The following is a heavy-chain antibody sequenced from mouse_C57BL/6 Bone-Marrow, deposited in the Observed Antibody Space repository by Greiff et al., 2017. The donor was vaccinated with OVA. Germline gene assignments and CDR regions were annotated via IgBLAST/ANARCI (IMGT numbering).Heavy chain of an antibody. CDR1: GFPLPSHA. J-gene: IGHJ4*01. V-gene: IGHV2-9-1*01. Sequence: VKLVESGPGLVAPSQSLSITCTVSGFPLPSHAISWVRQPPGKGLEWLGVIWTGGGTNYNSAPKSRLSISTDNSKSQVFIKRDRLQTDDTAGYHRASVYDSYHGDYAMDYWGQGTSVTVSS. D-gene: IGHD2-3*01. CDR2: IWTGGGT. CDR3: ASVYDSYHGDYAMDY.